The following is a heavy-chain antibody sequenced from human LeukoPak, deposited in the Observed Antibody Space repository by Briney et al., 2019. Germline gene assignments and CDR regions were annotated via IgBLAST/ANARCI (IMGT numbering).Heavy chain of an antibody. J-gene: IGHJ4*02. D-gene: IGHD3-3*01. CDR2: IYHSGST. CDR3: ARDTPNFYYFDY. Sequence: SETLSLTCTVSGYFISSDYYWGWIRQPPGKVLEWIGSIYHSGSTYCNPSLNSRVTISVDTSKNQFSLKLNSVTAADTAVYYCARDTPNFYYFDYWGQGTLVTVSS. CDR1: GYFISSDYY. V-gene: IGHV4-38-2*02.